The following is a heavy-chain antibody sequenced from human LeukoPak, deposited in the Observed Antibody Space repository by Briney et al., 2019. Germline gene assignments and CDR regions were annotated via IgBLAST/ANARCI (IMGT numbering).Heavy chain of an antibody. J-gene: IGHJ4*02. CDR1: GDSMSGYY. CDR2: IYYSGST. D-gene: IGHD7-27*01. V-gene: IGHV4-59*12. CDR3: AREMGNFDY. Sequence: SETLSLTCTVSGDSMSGYYWSWIRQPPGKGLEWIGYIYYSGSTNYSPSLKSRVTMSVDTSKNQFSLKLSSVTAADTAVYYCAREMGNFDYWGQGTLVTVSS.